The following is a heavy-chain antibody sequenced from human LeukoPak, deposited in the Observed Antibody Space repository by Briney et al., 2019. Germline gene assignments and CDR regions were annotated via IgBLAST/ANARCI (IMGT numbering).Heavy chain of an antibody. CDR1: GGSIGSTNW. Sequence: PSETLSLTCGVSGGSIGSTNWWTWVRQPPGKGLEWIGEVHLGGSTNYNPSLESRVTISVDKSENHISLKLTSVTAADTAVYYCAREGGPYRPLDYSGQGTLVTVSS. CDR3: AREGGPYRPLDY. J-gene: IGHJ4*02. CDR2: VHLGGST. V-gene: IGHV4-4*02.